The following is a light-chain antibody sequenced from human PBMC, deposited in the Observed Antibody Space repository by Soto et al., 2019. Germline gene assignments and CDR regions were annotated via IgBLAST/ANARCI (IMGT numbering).Light chain of an antibody. V-gene: IGKV3-15*01. J-gene: IGKJ5*01. CDR3: QQYNNWPIT. CDR2: GAS. CDR1: QSVSSK. Sequence: EVVMTQSPATLSVSPGERATLSCRAGQSVSSKLAWYQQKPGQAPRLLIYGASTRATGIPARFSGSGSGTEFTLTISSLQSEDFAVYYCQQYNNWPITFGQGTRLEI.